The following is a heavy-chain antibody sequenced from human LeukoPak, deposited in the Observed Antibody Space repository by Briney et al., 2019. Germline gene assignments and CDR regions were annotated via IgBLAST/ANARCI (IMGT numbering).Heavy chain of an antibody. D-gene: IGHD1-1*01. J-gene: IGHJ3*02. CDR2: IRYDGSNK. CDR3: AKKGGNWNRDAFDI. CDR1: GFTFSSYG. Sequence: PGGSLRLSCAASGFTFSSYGMHWVRQAPGKGLEWVAFIRYDGSNKYYADSVKGRFTISRDNSKNTLYLQMNSLRAEDTAVYYCAKKGGNWNRDAFDIWGQGTMVTVSS. V-gene: IGHV3-30*02.